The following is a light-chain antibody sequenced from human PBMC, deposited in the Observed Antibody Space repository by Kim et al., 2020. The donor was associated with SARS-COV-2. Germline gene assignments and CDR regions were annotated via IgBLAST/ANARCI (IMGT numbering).Light chain of an antibody. J-gene: IGLJ3*02. CDR2: QNN. Sequence: SYELTQPPSLSVSPGQTASITCSGDKLGDKYACWYQQKPGQSPVLVIYQNNKRPSGIPGRFSGSNSGITATLTISGTQAMDEADYYCQAWDSSTWVFGGGTQLTVL. V-gene: IGLV3-1*01. CDR1: KLGDKY. CDR3: QAWDSSTWV.